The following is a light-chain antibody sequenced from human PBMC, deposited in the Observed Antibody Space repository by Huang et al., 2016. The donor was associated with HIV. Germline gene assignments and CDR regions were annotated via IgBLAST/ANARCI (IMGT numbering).Light chain of an antibody. CDR3: QQRSNWHPLS. CDR2: DVA. Sequence: EIVLTQSPATLSLSPGEKAILSCRASQSVGSVAWYQQKPGQAPRLLIYDVANRATGSPARFSGSGPGTDFTLTISSLEPEDFAVYYCQQRSNWHPLSFGGGTKVEIK. V-gene: IGKV3D-11*02. J-gene: IGKJ4*01. CDR1: QSVGS.